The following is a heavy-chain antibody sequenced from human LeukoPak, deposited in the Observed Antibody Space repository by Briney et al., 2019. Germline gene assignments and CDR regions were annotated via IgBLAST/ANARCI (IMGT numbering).Heavy chain of an antibody. J-gene: IGHJ3*02. D-gene: IGHD4-17*01. CDR3: ARGYGDYGAFDI. Sequence: SETLSLTCTVSGGSISSGSYYWGWIRQPPGKGLEWIGSIYYSGSTYYNPSLKSRVTISVDTSKNQFSLKLSSVTAADTAVYYCARGYGDYGAFDIWGQGTMVTVSS. CDR1: GGSISSGSYY. V-gene: IGHV4-39*01. CDR2: IYYSGST.